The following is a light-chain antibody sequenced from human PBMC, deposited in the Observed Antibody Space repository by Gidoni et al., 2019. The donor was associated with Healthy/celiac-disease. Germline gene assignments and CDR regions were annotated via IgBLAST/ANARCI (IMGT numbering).Light chain of an antibody. CDR3: QSYDSSNLWV. Sequence: SMLTPPPSVSASPGKTVTISCTRSSGSIASNYVQWYQQRPGSSPTTVIYEDNQRPSGVPDRFSGSIDSSSNSASLTISGLKTEDEADYYCQSYDSSNLWVFGGGTKLTVL. J-gene: IGLJ3*02. V-gene: IGLV6-57*01. CDR2: EDN. CDR1: SGSIASNY.